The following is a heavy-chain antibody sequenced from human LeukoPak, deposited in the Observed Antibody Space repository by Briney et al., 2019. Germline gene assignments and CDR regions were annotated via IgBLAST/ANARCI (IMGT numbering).Heavy chain of an antibody. V-gene: IGHV3-23*01. CDR2: ISNSAGNV. CDR3: AKALGAIAAAGDDAFDI. Sequence: GGSLRLSCVASGFTFSSYAMSWVRKTPGKGLEWVSVISNSAGNVYYADSVKVRFTISRDNSKNTLYLQMNSLRAEDTAVYYCAKALGAIAAAGDDAFDIWGQGTMVTVSS. D-gene: IGHD6-13*01. CDR1: GFTFSSYA. J-gene: IGHJ3*02.